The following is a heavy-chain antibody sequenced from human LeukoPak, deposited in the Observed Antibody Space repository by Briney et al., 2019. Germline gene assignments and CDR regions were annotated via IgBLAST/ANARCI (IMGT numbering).Heavy chain of an antibody. J-gene: IGHJ4*02. CDR1: GYTLTELS. Sequence: ASVKVSCKVSGYTLTELSMHWVRQAPGKGLEWMGGFSLEVGETIYAQKFQGRVTMTEDTSTDTAYMELSSLRSEDTAVYYCATDKGWYSFDYWGQGTLVTVSS. CDR3: ATDKGWYSFDY. D-gene: IGHD6-19*01. CDR2: FSLEVGET. V-gene: IGHV1-24*01.